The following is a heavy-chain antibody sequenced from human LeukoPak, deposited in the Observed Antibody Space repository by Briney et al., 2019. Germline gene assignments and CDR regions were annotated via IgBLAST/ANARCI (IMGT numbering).Heavy chain of an antibody. D-gene: IGHD1-26*01. J-gene: IGHJ4*02. CDR3: ATDRGVGATGY. V-gene: IGHV3-21*04. Sequence: GGSLRLSCAASGFTFSSYSINWVRQAPGKGLEWVSCVSSTSSFIYYADSVKGRFTISRDNAKNSLYLQMNSLRAEDTAVYYCATDRGVGATGYWGQGTLVTVSS. CDR2: VSSTSSFI. CDR1: GFTFSSYS.